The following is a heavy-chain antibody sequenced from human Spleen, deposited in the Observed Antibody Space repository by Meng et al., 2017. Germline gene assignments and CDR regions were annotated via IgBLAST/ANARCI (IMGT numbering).Heavy chain of an antibody. Sequence: SETLSLTCTVSGGSISSDGYYWNWIRQSAGKGLEWIGRIYSSGSANYNPSLKSRVTISVDTPKNQFSLKLSSVTAADTAVYYCVRIQRFMVRGVIGSNYYYYGMDVWGQGTTVTVSS. J-gene: IGHJ6*02. D-gene: IGHD3-10*01. CDR1: GGSISSDGYY. CDR2: IYSSGSA. CDR3: VRIQRFMVRGVIGSNYYYYGMDV. V-gene: IGHV4-61*02.